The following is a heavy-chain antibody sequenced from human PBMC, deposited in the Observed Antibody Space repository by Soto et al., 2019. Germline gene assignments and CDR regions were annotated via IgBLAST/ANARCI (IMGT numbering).Heavy chain of an antibody. Sequence: GESLKISCKGSGYNFTSYWISWVRQMPGKGLEWMGRIDPTDSYTKYSPSFQGHVTISADKSITTAYLQWSSLKASDTAMYYCARHGHDYGGYPDYWGQGTLVTVSS. CDR3: ARHGHDYGGYPDY. D-gene: IGHD4-17*01. CDR1: GYNFTSYW. J-gene: IGHJ4*02. CDR2: IDPTDSYT. V-gene: IGHV5-10-1*01.